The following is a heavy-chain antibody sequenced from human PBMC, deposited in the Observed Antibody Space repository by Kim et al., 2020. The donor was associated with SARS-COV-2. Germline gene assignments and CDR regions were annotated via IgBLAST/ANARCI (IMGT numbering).Heavy chain of an antibody. CDR2: FDPVYGET. Sequence: ASVKVSCKVSGYTLTEFSMHWVRQAPGQGLEWMGGFDPVYGETNYAQKFQGRVTMTEDASTDTAYMELSSLRSEDTAVYYCAFEGRYSVIYDFDYWGQGTLVTLSS. CDR1: GYTLTEFS. D-gene: IGHD5-18*01. CDR3: AFEGRYSVIYDFDY. J-gene: IGHJ4*02. V-gene: IGHV1-24*01.